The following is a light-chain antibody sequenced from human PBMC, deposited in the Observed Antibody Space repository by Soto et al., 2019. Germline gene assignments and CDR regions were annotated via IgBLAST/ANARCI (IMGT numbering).Light chain of an antibody. J-gene: IGKJ3*01. CDR2: WAS. Sequence: IVMTQSPDSLDVSMGERATINCKSSQSVLYNSNNKNYLAWYQQKPGQPPKLLIYWASTRESGVPDRFSGSGSATDFTLTISSLQAEDVAVYYCQQYYSTPFTFGPGTKVDIK. CDR1: QSVLYNSNNKNY. V-gene: IGKV4-1*01. CDR3: QQYYSTPFT.